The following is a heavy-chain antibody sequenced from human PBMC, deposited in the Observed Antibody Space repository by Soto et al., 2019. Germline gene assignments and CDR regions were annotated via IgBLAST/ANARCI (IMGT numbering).Heavy chain of an antibody. D-gene: IGHD3-3*01. V-gene: IGHV1-8*01. CDR3: ARVVYDFWSGYYSNGYYYYMDV. CDR1: GYTFTSYD. CDR2: MNPNSGNT. J-gene: IGHJ6*03. Sequence: ASVKVSCKASGYTFTSYDINWVRQATGQGLEWMGWMNPNSGNTGYSQKFQGRVTMTRNTSISTAYMELSSLRSEDTAVYYCARVVYDFWSGYYSNGYYYYMDVWGKGTTVTVSS.